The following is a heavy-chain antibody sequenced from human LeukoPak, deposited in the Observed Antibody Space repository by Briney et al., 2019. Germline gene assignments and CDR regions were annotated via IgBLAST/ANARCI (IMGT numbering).Heavy chain of an antibody. CDR2: IWYDGSNK. J-gene: IGHJ4*02. D-gene: IGHD6-13*01. Sequence: GGSLRLSCAGSGFTLSSYGMHWVRQAPGKGLEWVAVIWYDGSNKYYADSVKGRFTISRDNSKNTLYLQMNSLRAEDTAVYYCARGIAAALDYWGQGTLVTVSS. CDR3: ARGIAAALDY. V-gene: IGHV3-33*01. CDR1: GFTLSSYG.